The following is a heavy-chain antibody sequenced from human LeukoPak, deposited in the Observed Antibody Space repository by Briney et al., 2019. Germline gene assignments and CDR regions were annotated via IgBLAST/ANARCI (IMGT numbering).Heavy chain of an antibody. CDR1: GFTFSSYS. CDR2: ISSRSRYI. CDR3: ARDGERDYVWGSYRSYHFDY. V-gene: IGHV3-21*01. Sequence: GGSLRLSCAASGFTFSSYSMNWVRQAPGKGLEGVSSISSRSRYIFYADSVKGRFTISRDNAKNSLYLQMNSLRAEDTAVYYCARDGERDYVWGSYRSYHFDYWGQGTLVTVSS. D-gene: IGHD3-16*02. J-gene: IGHJ4*02.